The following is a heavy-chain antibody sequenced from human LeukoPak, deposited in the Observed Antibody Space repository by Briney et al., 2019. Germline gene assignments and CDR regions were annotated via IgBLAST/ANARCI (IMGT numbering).Heavy chain of an antibody. J-gene: IGHJ4*02. V-gene: IGHV3-9*01. CDR1: GFTFDDYA. D-gene: IGHD2-21*01. CDR2: ISWNSGSI. Sequence: PGRSLRLSCAASGFTFDDYAMHWVRQAPGKGLEWVSGISWNSGSIGYADSVKGRFTISRDNAKNSLYLQMNSLRAEDTAVYYCTGAISDYWGQGTLVTVSS. CDR3: TGAISDY.